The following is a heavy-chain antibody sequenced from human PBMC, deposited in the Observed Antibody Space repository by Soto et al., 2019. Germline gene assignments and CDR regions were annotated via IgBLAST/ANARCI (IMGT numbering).Heavy chain of an antibody. V-gene: IGHV1-3*01. D-gene: IGHD5-12*01. CDR3: AREQNSGDGPRPGLDR. CDR1: GYTFTSYS. CDR2: IHAGNGYT. Sequence: QVQLVQSGAQVKRPGASVTVSCRASGYTFTSYSLHWVRQAPGRRLEWMGWIHAGNGYTKYSQSLQGRPSLIRAPSASTVNIDGSSLRSADTAGYYSAREQNSGDGPRPGLDRWCQGTMVTDSS. J-gene: IGHJ3*02.